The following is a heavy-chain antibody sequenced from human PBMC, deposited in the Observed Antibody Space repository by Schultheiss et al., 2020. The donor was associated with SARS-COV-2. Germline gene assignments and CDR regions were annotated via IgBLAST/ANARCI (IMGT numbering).Heavy chain of an antibody. CDR2: INHSGST. V-gene: IGHV4-34*01. CDR3: ARQGPLGSSSMDY. Sequence: GSLRLSCAASGFTFSDYYMSWIRQPPGKGLEWIGEINHSGSTYYNPSLKSRVTISVDTSKNQFSPKLSSVTAADTAVYYCARQGPLGSSSMDYWGQGTLVTVSS. CDR1: GFTFSDYY. D-gene: IGHD6-6*01. J-gene: IGHJ4*02.